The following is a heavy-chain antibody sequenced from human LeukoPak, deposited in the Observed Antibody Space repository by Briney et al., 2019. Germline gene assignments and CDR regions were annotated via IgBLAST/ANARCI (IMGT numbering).Heavy chain of an antibody. J-gene: IGHJ4*02. V-gene: IGHV4-31*03. Sequence: PSQTLSLTCTVSGGSISSGGYYWSWIRQHPGKGLGGIGYIYYSGSTYYNPSLKSRVTISVDTSKNQFSLKLSSVTAADTAVYYCAREVTTVTTLIDYWGQGTLVTVSS. CDR2: IYYSGST. CDR1: GGSISSGGYY. D-gene: IGHD4-17*01. CDR3: AREVTTVTTLIDY.